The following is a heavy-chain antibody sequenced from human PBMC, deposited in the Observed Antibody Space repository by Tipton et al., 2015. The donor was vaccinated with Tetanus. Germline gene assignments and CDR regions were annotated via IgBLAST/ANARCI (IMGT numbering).Heavy chain of an antibody. D-gene: IGHD2-15*01. CDR2: IYYSGST. J-gene: IGHJ4*02. V-gene: IGHV4-59*01. CDR3: ARGGLGEVGY. Sequence: TLSLTCTVSGGSISSYYWSWIWQPPGKGLEWIGYIYYSGSTNYNPSLKSRVTISVDTSKNQFSLKLSSVTAADTAVYYCARGGLGEVGYWGQGTLVTVSS. CDR1: GGSISSYY.